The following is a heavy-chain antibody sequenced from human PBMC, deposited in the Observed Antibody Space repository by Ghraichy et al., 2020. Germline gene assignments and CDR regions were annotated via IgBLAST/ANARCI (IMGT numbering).Heavy chain of an antibody. J-gene: IGHJ6*03. Sequence: SETLSLTCAVYGGSFSGYYWSWIRQPPGKGLEWIGEINHSGSTNYNPSLKSRVTISVDTSKNQFSLKLSSVTAADTAVYYCARWTTVRFLEWSYYYYYYMDVWGKGTTVTVSS. CDR2: INHSGST. CDR1: GGSFSGYY. D-gene: IGHD3-3*01. CDR3: ARWTTVRFLEWSYYYYYYMDV. V-gene: IGHV4-34*01.